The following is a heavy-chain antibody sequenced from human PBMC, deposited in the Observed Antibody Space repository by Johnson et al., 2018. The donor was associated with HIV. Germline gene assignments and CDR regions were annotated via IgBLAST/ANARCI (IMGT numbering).Heavy chain of an antibody. V-gene: IGHV3-30-3*01. D-gene: IGHD5-24*01. CDR1: GVTFSTYA. CDR2: ISYDGSNT. CDR3: AREGMGYNYLGACDI. Sequence: QVQLVESGGGVVQPGRSLRLSCAASGVTFSTYAMHWVRQAPGKGLEWVAVISYDGSNTYCSDSVKGRFTISRDNSKNTMYLKMDSLRAEDTAVYYCAREGMGYNYLGACDIWGQGTMVTVSS. J-gene: IGHJ3*02.